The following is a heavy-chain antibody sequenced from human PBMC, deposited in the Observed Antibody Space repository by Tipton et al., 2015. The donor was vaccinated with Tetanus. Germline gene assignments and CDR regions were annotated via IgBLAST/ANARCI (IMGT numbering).Heavy chain of an antibody. D-gene: IGHD2-8*01. CDR1: GGSISSYY. CDR2: IYYSGST. Sequence: TLSLTCTVSGGSISSYYWSWIRQPPGKGLEWIGYIYYSGSTNYNPSLKSRVTISVDTSTNQFSLKLSSVTAADTAVYYCAKVPWEGVYANWFDPWGQGTLVTVSS. J-gene: IGHJ5*02. V-gene: IGHV4-59*12. CDR3: AKVPWEGVYANWFDP.